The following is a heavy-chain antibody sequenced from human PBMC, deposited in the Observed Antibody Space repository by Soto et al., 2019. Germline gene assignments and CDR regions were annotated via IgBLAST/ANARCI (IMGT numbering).Heavy chain of an antibody. CDR2: IYYSGST. V-gene: IGHV4-30-4*01. J-gene: IGHJ4*02. CDR3: DREVGAYGPLEFEY. CDR1: GGSISSGGYY. D-gene: IGHD1-1*01. Sequence: TLSLICTVSGGSISSGGYYWRWIRQPPGKGLEWIGYIYYSGSTYYNPSLESRVTISVDTSKNQFSLKLSSVTAADTALYYCDREVGAYGPLEFEYWGQGTLVTVSS.